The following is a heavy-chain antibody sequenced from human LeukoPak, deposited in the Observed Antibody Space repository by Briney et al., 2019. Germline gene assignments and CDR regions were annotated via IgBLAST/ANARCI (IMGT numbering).Heavy chain of an antibody. Sequence: PSETLSLTCAVYGGSFSGYYWSWIRQPPGKGLEWIGEINHSGSTNYNPPLKSRVTISVDTSKNQFSLKLSSVTAADTAVYYCVAAPPFDYWGQGTLVTVSS. D-gene: IGHD6-13*01. V-gene: IGHV4-34*01. CDR2: INHSGST. CDR3: VAAPPFDY. CDR1: GGSFSGYY. J-gene: IGHJ4*02.